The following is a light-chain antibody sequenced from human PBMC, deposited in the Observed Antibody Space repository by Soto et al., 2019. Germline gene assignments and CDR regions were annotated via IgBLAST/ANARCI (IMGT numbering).Light chain of an antibody. J-gene: IGLJ2*01. CDR3: MLYMGGGLVA. CDR1: SGSVSTTYY. CDR2: STN. Sequence: QAVVTQEPSFSVSPGGTVTLTCGLTSGSVSTTYYPSWYQQTPGQAPRTLIYSTNIRSSVVHDRFSGSILGNKAALPITGAQADDESDYHCMLYMGGGLVAFGGGTKLTVL. V-gene: IGLV8-61*01.